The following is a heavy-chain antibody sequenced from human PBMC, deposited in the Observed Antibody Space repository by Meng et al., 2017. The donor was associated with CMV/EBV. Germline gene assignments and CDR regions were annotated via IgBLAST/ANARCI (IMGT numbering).Heavy chain of an antibody. V-gene: IGHV3-53*01. CDR3: AREAVLMATIPRAFDI. CDR2: IYSGGST. D-gene: IGHD5-24*01. J-gene: IGHJ3*02. Sequence: GESLKISCAASGFTVSSNYMSWVRQAPGKGLEWVSVIYSGGSTYYADSVKGRFTISRDNSKNTLYLQMNSLRAEDTAVYYCAREAVLMATIPRAFDIWGQGTTVTVSS. CDR1: GFTVSSNY.